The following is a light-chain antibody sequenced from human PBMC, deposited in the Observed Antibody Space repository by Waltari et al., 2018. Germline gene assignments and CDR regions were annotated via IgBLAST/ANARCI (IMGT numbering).Light chain of an antibody. CDR2: GVS. V-gene: IGKV3-15*01. Sequence: EVVMTQSPATLSVSPGESVTLSCRASQSVNDNLAWYQQKVGQAPGLLIYGVSSRATGIPARFSGTGSGTDFTLTITSLQAEDFAVYYCQHYNKWPPWTFGQGTKVEFK. J-gene: IGKJ1*01. CDR1: QSVNDN. CDR3: QHYNKWPPWT.